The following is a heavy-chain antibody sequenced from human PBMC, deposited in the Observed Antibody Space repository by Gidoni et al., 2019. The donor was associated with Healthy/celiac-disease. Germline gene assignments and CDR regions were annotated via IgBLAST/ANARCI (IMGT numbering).Heavy chain of an antibody. Sequence: QVQLQESGPGLVKPSGPLSLTCAVAGDSISRRNWWSWVPHPPGKGLEWIGEIYHSGSTNYNPSLKSRVTISVDKSKNQFSLKLSSVTAADTAVYYCARVYGSAPPEDYYYYYGMDVWGQGTTVTVSS. CDR2: IYHSGST. CDR1: GDSISRRNW. J-gene: IGHJ6*02. CDR3: ARVYGSAPPEDYYYYYGMDV. V-gene: IGHV4-4*02. D-gene: IGHD3-10*01.